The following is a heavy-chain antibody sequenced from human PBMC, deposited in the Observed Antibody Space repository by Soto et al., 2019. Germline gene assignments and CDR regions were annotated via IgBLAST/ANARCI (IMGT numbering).Heavy chain of an antibody. Sequence: SETLSLTCTVSGGSISSYYWSWIRQPPGKGLEWIGYIYYSGSTNYNPSLKSRVTISVDTSKNQFSLKLSSVTAADTAVYYCARAGWAPYYGMDVWGQGTTVTVSS. J-gene: IGHJ6*02. CDR1: GGSISSYY. CDR2: IYYSGST. CDR3: ARAGWAPYYGMDV. V-gene: IGHV4-59*01.